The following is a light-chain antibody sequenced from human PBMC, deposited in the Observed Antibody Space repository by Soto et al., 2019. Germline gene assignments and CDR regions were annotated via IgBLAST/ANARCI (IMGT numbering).Light chain of an antibody. V-gene: IGKV3-11*01. CDR1: QSVSSY. J-gene: IGKJ4*01. Sequence: EIVLTQSPATLSLSPGDRATLSCRASQSVSSYLAWYQQKPGQAPRLLIYDASNRATRIPARFSGSGSGTDFTLTITSLEPEDFAVYYCQQRSNWPSTFGGGTTVEIK. CDR3: QQRSNWPST. CDR2: DAS.